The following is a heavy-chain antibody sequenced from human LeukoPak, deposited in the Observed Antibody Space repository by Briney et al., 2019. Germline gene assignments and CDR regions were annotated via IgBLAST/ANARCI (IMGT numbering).Heavy chain of an antibody. Sequence: ASVKLSFTASVYTFTSYGISWVRQAPGQGLEWRGWISAYNGNTNYALKIQGRVTMTTDTSTSTAYMELRSVRSDDTAVYYCARHSMVRGVIPYYYYGMDVWGQGTTVTVSS. CDR3: ARHSMVRGVIPYYYYGMDV. J-gene: IGHJ6*02. V-gene: IGHV1-18*01. CDR1: VYTFTSYG. D-gene: IGHD3-10*01. CDR2: ISAYNGNT.